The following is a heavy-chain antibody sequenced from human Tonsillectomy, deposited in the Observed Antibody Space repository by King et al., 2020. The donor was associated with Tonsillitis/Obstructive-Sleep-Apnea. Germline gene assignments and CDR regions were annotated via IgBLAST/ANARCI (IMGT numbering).Heavy chain of an antibody. D-gene: IGHD1-26*01. CDR1: GGSISSYY. V-gene: IGHV4-59*08. CDR3: ARTGGEWELPPGTIGS. CDR2: IFYSGST. Sequence: VQLQESVPGLVKPSETLSLTCTVSGGSISSYYWSWIRQPPGKGLELIGYIFYSGSTYYNPSLKSRVTISVDTSKNPFSLKLGSMTAADTAVYYCARTGGEWELPPGTIGSWGRGAPVTVSS. J-gene: IGHJ4*02.